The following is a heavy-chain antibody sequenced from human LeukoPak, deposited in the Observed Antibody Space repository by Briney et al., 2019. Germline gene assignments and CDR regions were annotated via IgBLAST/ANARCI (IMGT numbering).Heavy chain of an antibody. CDR3: ARDGVRALGD. Sequence: PGGSLRLSCAASGFTFTSHFMTWVRQAPGKGLEWVANIRGDGGDKYYVDSVKGRFTISRDNAKNSVYLQMNSLRGEDTAVYYCARDGVRALGDWGQGTLVTVSS. D-gene: IGHD2-8*01. V-gene: IGHV3-7*01. J-gene: IGHJ4*02. CDR1: GFTFTSHF. CDR2: IRGDGGDK.